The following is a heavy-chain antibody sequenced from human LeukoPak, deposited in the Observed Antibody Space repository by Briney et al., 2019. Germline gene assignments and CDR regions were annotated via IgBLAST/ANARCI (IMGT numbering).Heavy chain of an antibody. CDR1: GGSFSGYY. J-gene: IGHJ5*02. CDR2: INHSGST. V-gene: IGHV4-34*01. CDR3: ARDRRLLAAAGNWFDP. D-gene: IGHD6-13*01. Sequence: PSETLSLTCAVYGGSFSGYYWSWIRQPPGKGLEWIGEINHSGSTNYNPSLKSRDTISVDTSKNQFSLKLSSVTAADTAVYYCARDRRLLAAAGNWFDPWGQGTLVTVSS.